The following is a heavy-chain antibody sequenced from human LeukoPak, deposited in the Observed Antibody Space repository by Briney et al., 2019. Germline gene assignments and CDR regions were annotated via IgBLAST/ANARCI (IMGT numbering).Heavy chain of an antibody. J-gene: IGHJ6*03. CDR2: IYCSGTA. CDR3: ARQASDYYYYYMDV. CDR1: GTSISSSAYY. Sequence: SETLSLTCTVSGTSISSSAYYWGWIRQVPGKGLERIGSIYCSGTAYYNPSLESRVTISEDTSRSRFSLMLTSVTAADTAVYYCARQASDYYYYYMDVWGQGTTVIVAS. V-gene: IGHV4-39*01.